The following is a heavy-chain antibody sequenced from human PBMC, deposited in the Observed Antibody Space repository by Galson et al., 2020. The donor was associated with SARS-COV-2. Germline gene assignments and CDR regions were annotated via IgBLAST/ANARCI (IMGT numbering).Heavy chain of an antibody. D-gene: IGHD3-22*01. CDR1: GGSITSGRYY. J-gene: IGHJ4*02. CDR3: ARGGIYDSSGYYFDY. Sequence: SETLSLTCSVSGGSITSGRYYWSSILQHPGKGLERIGYIFYSGTTYYNPSLKSRVAMSVDTSKNQFFLKVNSVIAADTAMYYCARGGIYDSSGYYFDYWGQGTQVTVSP. V-gene: IGHV4-31*03. CDR2: IFYSGTT.